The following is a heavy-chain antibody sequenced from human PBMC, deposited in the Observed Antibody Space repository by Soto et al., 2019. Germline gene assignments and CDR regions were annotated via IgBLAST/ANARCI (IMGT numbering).Heavy chain of an antibody. J-gene: IGHJ4*02. V-gene: IGHV1-69*13. Sequence: ASVKVSCKASGGTFSSYAISWVRQAPGQGLEWMGGIIPIFGTANYAQKFQGRVTITADESTSTAYMELSSLRSEDAAVYYCARDPFRYSSGIWGQGTLVTVSS. CDR2: IIPIFGTA. CDR1: GGTFSSYA. CDR3: ARDPFRYSSGI. D-gene: IGHD6-19*01.